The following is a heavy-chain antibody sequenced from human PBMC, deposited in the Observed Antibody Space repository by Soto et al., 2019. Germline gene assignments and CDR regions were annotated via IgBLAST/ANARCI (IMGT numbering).Heavy chain of an antibody. Sequence: EVQLLESGGGLVQPGGSLRLSCVASGFTLSTYAMSWVRQAPGKGLEWVSGITGSGGSTYYADSVKGRFTISRDNSKSTVSLHMNGLRAEDTAVYYCVKHRGNASGAFDFWGQGTMVTVSS. CDR2: ITGSGGST. CDR1: GFTLSTYA. J-gene: IGHJ3*01. CDR3: VKHRGNASGAFDF. D-gene: IGHD3-10*01. V-gene: IGHV3-23*01.